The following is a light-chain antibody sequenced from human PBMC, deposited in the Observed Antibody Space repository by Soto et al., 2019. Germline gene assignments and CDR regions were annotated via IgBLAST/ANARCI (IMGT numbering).Light chain of an antibody. V-gene: IGKV1-5*03. J-gene: IGKJ1*01. CDR2: KAS. CDR3: QQKGT. Sequence: DIQMTQSPSTLSASVGDRVTITCRASQSISSWLAWYQQKPGKAPKLLIYKASSLESGVPSRFSGSGSGTEFTLTISSLQPDGFATYYCQQKGTFGQGTKVEIK. CDR1: QSISSW.